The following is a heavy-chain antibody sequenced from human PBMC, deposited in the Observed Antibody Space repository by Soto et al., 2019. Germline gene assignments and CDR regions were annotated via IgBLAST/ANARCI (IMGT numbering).Heavy chain of an antibody. CDR2: IIPMFDTP. V-gene: IGHV1-69*12. CDR1: GGTFSSDS. CDR3: ARSGGRDRDFNY. D-gene: IGHD1-26*01. J-gene: IGHJ4*02. Sequence: QVQLVQSGAEVKKPGSSVKVSCKASGGTFSSDSFSWVRQAPGQGLEWMGGIIPMFDTPIYAQKFQDRVTTTADESTSTAYMQLSSLRSGDTAVYYWARSGGRDRDFNYWGQGSLVTVSS.